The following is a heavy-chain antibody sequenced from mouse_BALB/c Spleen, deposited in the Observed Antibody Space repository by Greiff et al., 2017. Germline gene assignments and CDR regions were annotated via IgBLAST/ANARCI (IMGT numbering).Heavy chain of an antibody. CDR2: ISSGGSYT. Sequence: EVQVVESGGGLVKPGGSLKLSCAASGFTFSSYAMSWVRQTPEKRLEWVATISSGGSYTYYPDSVKGRFTISRDNAKNTLYLQMSSLRSEDTAMYYCARRDYAMDYWGQGTSVTVSS. CDR3: ARRDYAMDY. J-gene: IGHJ4*01. CDR1: GFTFSSYA. V-gene: IGHV5-9-3*01.